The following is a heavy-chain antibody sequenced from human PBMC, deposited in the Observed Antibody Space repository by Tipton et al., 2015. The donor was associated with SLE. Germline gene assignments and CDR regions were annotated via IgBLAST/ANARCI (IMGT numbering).Heavy chain of an antibody. J-gene: IGHJ4*02. D-gene: IGHD3-9*01. CDR3: ARLTRRADFDY. Sequence: TLSLTCTVSGGSISSHYWSWIRQSPGKGLEWIGEIHHSGSTNYNPSLKSRVTISVDTSKNQFSLKVNSVTAADTAVYYCARLTRRADFDYWGQGALVTVSS. CDR2: IHHSGST. CDR1: GGSISSHY. V-gene: IGHV4-34*01.